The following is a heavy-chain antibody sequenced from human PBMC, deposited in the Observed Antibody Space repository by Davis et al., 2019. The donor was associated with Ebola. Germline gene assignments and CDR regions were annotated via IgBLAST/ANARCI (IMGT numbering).Heavy chain of an antibody. CDR2: IYYSGST. V-gene: IGHV4-39*01. D-gene: IGHD3-22*01. CDR3: ASHSSCYPVDY. J-gene: IGHJ4*02. Sequence: SETLSLTCTVPGCATSSSSYYWGSIRQPPGKGLEWIGSIYYSGSTYYNPSLKSRVTISVDTSKNQFSLKLNSVTAADTAVYYCASHSSCYPVDYWGQGTLVTVSS. CDR1: GCATSSSSYY.